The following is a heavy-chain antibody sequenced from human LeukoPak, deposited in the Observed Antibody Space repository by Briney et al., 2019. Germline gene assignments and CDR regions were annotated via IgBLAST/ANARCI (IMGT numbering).Heavy chain of an antibody. D-gene: IGHD7-27*01. CDR2: IYTSGST. CDR3: AIGANWADY. J-gene: IGHJ4*02. V-gene: IGHV4-4*07. CDR1: GGSISSHY. Sequence: PSETLSLTCTVPGGSISSHYWTWIRQPAGKGLEWIGRIYTSGSTNYNPSLKSRVTMSVDTSKNQFSLNLSSVTAADTAVYYCAIGANWADYWGQGTLVTVSS.